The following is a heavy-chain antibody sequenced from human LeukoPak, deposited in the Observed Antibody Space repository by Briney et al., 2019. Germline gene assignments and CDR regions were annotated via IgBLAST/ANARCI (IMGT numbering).Heavy chain of an antibody. Sequence: GGSLRLSCAASGFTFTDYWMSWVRQAPGKGVEWVANIKQDGSQKYYVDSVKGQFTISRDNAKNSLYLQMNSLGAEDTAVYYCARWGHTSSRWTQYGFDSWGQGTLVTVSS. CDR1: GFTFTDYW. CDR2: IKQDGSQK. J-gene: IGHJ4*02. D-gene: IGHD6-13*01. V-gene: IGHV3-7*01. CDR3: ARWGHTSSRWTQYGFDS.